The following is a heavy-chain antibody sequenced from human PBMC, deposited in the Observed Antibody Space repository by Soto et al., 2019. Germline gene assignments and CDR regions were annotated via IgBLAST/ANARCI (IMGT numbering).Heavy chain of an antibody. J-gene: IGHJ4*02. V-gene: IGHV4-59*08. Sequence: PSETLSLTCTVSGGSISSYYWSWTRQPPGKGLEWIGYIYYSGSTNYNPSLKSRVTISVDTSKNQFPLKLSSVTAADTAVYYCARLSGYSSGWYIKYYFDYWGQGTLVTVSS. D-gene: IGHD6-19*01. CDR2: IYYSGST. CDR3: ARLSGYSSGWYIKYYFDY. CDR1: GGSISSYY.